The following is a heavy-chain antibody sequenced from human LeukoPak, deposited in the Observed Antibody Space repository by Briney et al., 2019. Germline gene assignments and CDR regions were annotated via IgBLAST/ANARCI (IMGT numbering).Heavy chain of an antibody. CDR2: ISSSGSTI. J-gene: IGHJ4*02. CDR1: GFTFSSSG. D-gene: IGHD2-2*01. V-gene: IGHV3-48*04. Sequence: PGGSLRLSCAASGFTFSSSGMHWVRQAPGKGLEWVSYISSSGSTIYYADSVKGRFTISRDNAKNSLYLQMNSLRAEDTAVYYCARGGTYQLLLFDYWGQGTLVTVSS. CDR3: ARGGTYQLLLFDY.